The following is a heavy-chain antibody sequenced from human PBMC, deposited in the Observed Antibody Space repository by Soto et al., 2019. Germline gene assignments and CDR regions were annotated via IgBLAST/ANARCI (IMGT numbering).Heavy chain of an antibody. Sequence: ASVKVSCKGSGFSSTGYYIHWLLQAPGQGLEWMGWINAHSGGTEYAQKFQGRVTLTRDTSIATAYLTLTSLTSDDTALYYCAKDLTRQPAYWLDPWGQGTQVTVSS. J-gene: IGHJ5*02. CDR2: INAHSGGT. CDR3: AKDLTRQPAYWLDP. V-gene: IGHV1-2*02. D-gene: IGHD3-16*01. CDR1: GFSSTGYY.